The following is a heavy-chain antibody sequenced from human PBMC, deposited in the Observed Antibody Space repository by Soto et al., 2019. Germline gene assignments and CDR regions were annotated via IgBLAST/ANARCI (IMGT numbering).Heavy chain of an antibody. D-gene: IGHD2-2*02. CDR1: GGTFSSYA. J-gene: IGHJ4*02. CDR2: IIPIFGTA. V-gene: IGHV1-69*13. CDR3: AKSPDFFCSSANCYRYYFDY. Sequence: SVKVSCKASGGTFSSYAISWVRQAPGQGLEWMGGIIPIFGTANYAQKFQGRVTITADESTSTAYMELSSLRAEDTAVYYCAKSPDFFCSSANCYRYYFDYWSQGTLVTVSS.